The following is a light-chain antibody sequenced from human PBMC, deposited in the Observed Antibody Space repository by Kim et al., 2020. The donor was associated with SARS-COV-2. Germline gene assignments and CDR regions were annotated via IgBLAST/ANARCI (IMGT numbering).Light chain of an antibody. CDR2: DVS. CDR1: SSNVGGHRY. V-gene: IGLV2-14*03. CDR3: CSYTTRKTWV. Sequence: IPTSCTVTSSNVGGHRYVSWYHQYPGEAPPLLMFDVSTRPSGVSDRFSGSKSANTASLTISGLQPEDEAEYYCCSYTTRKTWVFGRGTKVTVL. J-gene: IGLJ3*02.